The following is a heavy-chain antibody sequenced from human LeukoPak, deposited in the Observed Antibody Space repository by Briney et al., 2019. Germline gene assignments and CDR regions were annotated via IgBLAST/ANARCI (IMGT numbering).Heavy chain of an antibody. D-gene: IGHD6-13*01. Sequence: SETLSLTCTVSGGSISSYYWSWIRQPPGKGLECIGYIYYSGSTNYNPSLKSRVTISVDTSKNQFSLKLSSVTAADTAVYYCARLKAAAAPYSWFDPWGQGTLVTVSS. CDR1: GGSISSYY. CDR3: ARLKAAAAPYSWFDP. J-gene: IGHJ5*02. CDR2: IYYSGST. V-gene: IGHV4-59*01.